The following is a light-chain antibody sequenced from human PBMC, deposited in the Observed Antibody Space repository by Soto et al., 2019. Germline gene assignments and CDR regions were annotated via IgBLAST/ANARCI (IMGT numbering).Light chain of an antibody. Sequence: ELVLTQSPATLSFSPGERATLSCGPIQSVSSSYLAWYQQKPGLAPRLLIYDASSRATGIPDRFSGSGSGTDFTLTISRLEPEDFAVYYCQQYGSSPVTFGGGTKVDIK. CDR1: QSVSSSY. V-gene: IGKV3D-20*01. J-gene: IGKJ4*01. CDR3: QQYGSSPVT. CDR2: DAS.